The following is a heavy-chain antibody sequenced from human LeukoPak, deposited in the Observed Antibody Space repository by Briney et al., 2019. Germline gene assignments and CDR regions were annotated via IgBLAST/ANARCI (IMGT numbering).Heavy chain of an antibody. CDR3: ANVGRYYDSSGYYYTFDY. CDR2: FDPEDGET. D-gene: IGHD3-22*01. CDR1: EYTLSEIS. Sequence: ASVKVSCKVSEYTLSEISMHWVRQAPGKGLEWMGGFDPEDGETIYAQKFQGRVTMSEDTSTDTVYMELSSLRSEDTAVYYCANVGRYYDSSGYYYTFDYWGQGTLVTVSS. V-gene: IGHV1-24*01. J-gene: IGHJ4*02.